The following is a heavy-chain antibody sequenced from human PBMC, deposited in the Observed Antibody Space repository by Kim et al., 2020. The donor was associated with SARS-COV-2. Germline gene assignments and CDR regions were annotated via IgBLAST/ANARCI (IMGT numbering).Heavy chain of an antibody. J-gene: IGHJ4*02. V-gene: IGHV4-59*13. CDR3: AREKAAAAGTFDY. CDR2: IYYSGST. D-gene: IGHD6-13*01. CDR1: GDSISSYY. Sequence: SETLSLTCTVSGDSISSYYWSRIRQPPGKGLEWIGYIYYSGSTNYNPSLKSRVTISVDTSKNQFSLKLSSVTAADTAVYYCAREKAAAAGTFDYWGQGTLVTVSS.